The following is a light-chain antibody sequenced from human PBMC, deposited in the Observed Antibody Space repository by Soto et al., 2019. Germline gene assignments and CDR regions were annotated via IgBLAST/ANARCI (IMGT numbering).Light chain of an antibody. Sequence: EIVLTQSPATLSLSPGERATLSCRASQSVSSYLAWYQQKTGQAPRLLIYDASNRATGIPARFSGSGSGTDFTLTISILAPEDFAVYYCQQRSNWPPLTFGGGTKVEIK. CDR3: QQRSNWPPLT. V-gene: IGKV3-11*01. J-gene: IGKJ4*01. CDR2: DAS. CDR1: QSVSSY.